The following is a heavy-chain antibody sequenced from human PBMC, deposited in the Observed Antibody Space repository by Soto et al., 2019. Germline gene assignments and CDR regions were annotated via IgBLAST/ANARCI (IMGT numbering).Heavy chain of an antibody. V-gene: IGHV3-33*01. CDR1: GFTFSSYG. CDR3: ARGARGYRYGTYFDY. D-gene: IGHD5-18*01. J-gene: IGHJ4*02. Sequence: QVQLVESGGGVVQPGRSLRLSCAASGFTFSSYGMHWVRQAPGKGLEWVAVIWYDGSNKYYADSVKGRFTISRDNSKNTLYLQMNSLRAEDTAVYYCARGARGYRYGTYFDYWGQGTLVTVSS. CDR2: IWYDGSNK.